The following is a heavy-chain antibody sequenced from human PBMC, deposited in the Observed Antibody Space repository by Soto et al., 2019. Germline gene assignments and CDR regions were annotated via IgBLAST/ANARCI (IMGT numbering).Heavy chain of an antibody. CDR3: AGDPDSHYNDSHASSYP. J-gene: IGHJ4*02. D-gene: IGHD4-4*01. CDR2: IIPIIGII. Sequence: APVKVSCKASGGTFSTYTITWVRQAPGQGLEWMGRIIPIIGIINYAQKFQGRVTISADKFTGTAYMELTGLRSDDTAVYYCAGDPDSHYNDSHASSYPWGQGTLVTVSS. V-gene: IGHV1-69*04. CDR1: GGTFSTYT.